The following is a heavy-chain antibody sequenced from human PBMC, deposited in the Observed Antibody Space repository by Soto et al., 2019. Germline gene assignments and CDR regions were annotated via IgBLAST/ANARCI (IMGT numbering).Heavy chain of an antibody. J-gene: IGHJ5*02. CDR3: TRDASRDSSARGWFDP. CDR2: ISSNSAYI. D-gene: IGHD6-13*01. V-gene: IGHV3-21*01. Sequence: GGSLRLSCAASGFTFRSFTMNWVRQAPGKGLEWVSTISSNSAYIYYTDALRGRFTISRDNAKNSLHLQMNSLRSEDTAVYYCTRDASRDSSARGWFDPWGPGTLVTVSS. CDR1: GFTFRSFT.